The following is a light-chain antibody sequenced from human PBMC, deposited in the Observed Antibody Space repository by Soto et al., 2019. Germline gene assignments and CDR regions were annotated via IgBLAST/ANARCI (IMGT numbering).Light chain of an antibody. CDR1: SSDVGGYNY. CDR3: TSYTTSSTLV. J-gene: IGLJ1*01. CDR2: DVS. Sequence: QSALTQPASVSGSPGQSITISCTGTSSDVGGYNYVSWYQQYPGKAPKLMMYDVSNRPSGVSNRFSGSKSGHTASLTISGLQAEDEADYYCTSYTTSSTLVFGTGTKVTVL. V-gene: IGLV2-14*01.